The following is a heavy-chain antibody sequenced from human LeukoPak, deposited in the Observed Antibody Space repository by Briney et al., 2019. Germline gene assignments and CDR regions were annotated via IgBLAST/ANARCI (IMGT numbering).Heavy chain of an antibody. CDR3: PREERATTLDY. Sequence: GGSLRLSCEASGFXFSAYAMTWVRQASGKGLEWVGRIRSKANSYATAYAASVKGRFTISRDDSKNTAYLQMNSLKTEDTAVYYCPREERATTLDYGGQGTLVTVSS. J-gene: IGHJ4*02. D-gene: IGHD5-24*01. V-gene: IGHV3-73*01. CDR1: GFXFSAYA. CDR2: IRSKANSYAT.